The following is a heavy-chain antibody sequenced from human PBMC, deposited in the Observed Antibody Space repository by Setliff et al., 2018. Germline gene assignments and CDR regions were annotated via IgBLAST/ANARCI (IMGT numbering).Heavy chain of an antibody. CDR3: ARDGQWGYGGNSGAFDI. V-gene: IGHV1-18*01. D-gene: IGHD4-17*01. CDR2: ISAYNGNT. Sequence: ASVKVSCKASGYTFTSYGISWVRQAPGQGLEWMGWISAYNGNTNYAQKLQGRVTMTTDTSPSTAYMELRSLRSDDTAVYYCARDGQWGYGGNSGAFDIWGQGTMVTVSS. J-gene: IGHJ3*02. CDR1: GYTFTSYG.